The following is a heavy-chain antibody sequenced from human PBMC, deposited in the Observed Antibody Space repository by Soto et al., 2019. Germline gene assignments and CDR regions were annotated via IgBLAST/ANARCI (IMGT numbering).Heavy chain of an antibody. D-gene: IGHD3-22*01. CDR3: ARHLDTSGYYKPLYYFDY. Sequence: QLQLQESGPGLVKPSETLSLTCTVSGGSISSSSYYWGWIRQPPGKGLEWIGSIYYSGRTYYSPSLKRRVSISVDTSNSQFSLKLSSVTAADTAVYYCARHLDTSGYYKPLYYFDYWGQGTLVTVSS. CDR1: GGSISSSSYY. CDR2: IYYSGRT. V-gene: IGHV4-39*01. J-gene: IGHJ4*01.